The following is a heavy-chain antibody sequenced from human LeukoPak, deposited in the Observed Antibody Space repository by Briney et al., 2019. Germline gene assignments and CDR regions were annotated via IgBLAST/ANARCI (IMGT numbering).Heavy chain of an antibody. D-gene: IGHD3-3*01. V-gene: IGHV3-49*04. Sequence: GGSLRLSCTASGFTFGDYAVTWVRQAPGKGLEWVGFIRSKTYGGTPEYAASVKGRFTISRDDSKSIAYLQMNSLKTEDTAVYYCTRILEWLSYPIYFDYWGQGTLVTVSS. CDR2: IRSKTYGGTP. J-gene: IGHJ4*02. CDR1: GFTFGDYA. CDR3: TRILEWLSYPIYFDY.